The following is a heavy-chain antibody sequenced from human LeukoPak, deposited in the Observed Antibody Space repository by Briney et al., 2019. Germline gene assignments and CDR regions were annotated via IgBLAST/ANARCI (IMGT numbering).Heavy chain of an antibody. D-gene: IGHD5-12*01. CDR3: ARDRRSQHSAYDWGHLDI. V-gene: IGHV3-11*01. CDR1: GFSFGDYY. Sequence: GGSLRLSCAASGFSFGDYYMTWIRQAPGKGLEWISNINSNSCTIYYADSVKGRFTISRDNAKRSLYLQMDRLRAEDTAVYYCARDRRSQHSAYDWGHLDIWCQGTLVAVSS. J-gene: IGHJ4*02. CDR2: INSNSCTI.